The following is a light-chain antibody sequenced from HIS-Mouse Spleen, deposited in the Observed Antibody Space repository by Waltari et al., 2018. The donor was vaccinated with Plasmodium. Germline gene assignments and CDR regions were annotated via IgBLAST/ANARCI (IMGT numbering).Light chain of an antibody. CDR1: SSDVGGYNY. V-gene: IGLV2-14*01. CDR3: SSYTSSLWV. CDR2: EVS. J-gene: IGLJ3*02. Sequence: QSALTQPASVSGSPGQSITISCTGTSSDVGGYNYVSWYQQHPGKAPKLMIYEVSNRPRGVSKRISGSKFGNRASLTISGLQADDEADYYRSSYTSSLWVFGGGTKLTVL.